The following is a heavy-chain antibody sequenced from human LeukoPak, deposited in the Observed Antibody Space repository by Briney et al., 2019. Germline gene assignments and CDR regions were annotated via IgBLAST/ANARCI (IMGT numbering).Heavy chain of an antibody. CDR2: IHTSGST. CDR3: ARTTEGYCRGRSCYSYYYYMDV. J-gene: IGHJ6*03. CDR1: GVSISWYY. Sequence: SETLSLTCTVSGVSISWYYWSWIGQPAGKGLEWIGRIHTSGSTNYNPSLKSRVTISVDTSKNQFSLKLSSVTAADTAVYYCARTTEGYCRGRSCYSYYYYMDVWGKGTTVTVSS. V-gene: IGHV4-4*07. D-gene: IGHD2-15*01.